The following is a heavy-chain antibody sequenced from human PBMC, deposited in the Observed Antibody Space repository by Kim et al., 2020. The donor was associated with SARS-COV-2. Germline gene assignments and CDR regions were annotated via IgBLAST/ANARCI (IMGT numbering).Heavy chain of an antibody. D-gene: IGHD1-26*01. J-gene: IGHJ4*02. CDR3: ARAHIVEATMPPGY. Sequence: EQKFQGRVTITADESTSTAYMELSSLRSEDTAVYYCARAHIVEATMPPGYWGQGTLVTVSS. V-gene: IGHV1-69*01.